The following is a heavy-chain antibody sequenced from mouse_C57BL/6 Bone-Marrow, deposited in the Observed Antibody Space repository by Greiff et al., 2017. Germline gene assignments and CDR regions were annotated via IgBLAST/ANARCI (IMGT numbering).Heavy chain of an antibody. CDR2: IDPADGET. V-gene: IGHV14-2*01. Sequence: VQLQQSGAELVKPGASVKLSCTASGFNITDYYMHWVKQRTEQGLEWIGRIDPADGETQYAPKFQGKATITADTSSNTAYLHLSSLTSEDTTVYDCAESPCGSSSLYAMDYWGQGTSVTVSS. D-gene: IGHD1-1*01. J-gene: IGHJ4*01. CDR1: GFNITDYY. CDR3: AESPCGSSSLYAMDY.